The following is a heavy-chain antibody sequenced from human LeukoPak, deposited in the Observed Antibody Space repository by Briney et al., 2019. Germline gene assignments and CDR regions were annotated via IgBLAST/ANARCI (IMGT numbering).Heavy chain of an antibody. CDR2: IYHTGST. Sequence: SETLSLTCTVSGGSISSSNLWTWVRQPPGKGLEWIGEIYHTGSTNSNSSLKSRVTILVDKSRNQFSLKLTSVTAADTAFYYCARQNPRADSYSQPALRFLDCWGQGTLVTVSS. CDR1: GGSISSSNL. D-gene: IGHD1-26*01. CDR3: ARQNPRADSYSQPALRFLDC. V-gene: IGHV4-4*02. J-gene: IGHJ4*02.